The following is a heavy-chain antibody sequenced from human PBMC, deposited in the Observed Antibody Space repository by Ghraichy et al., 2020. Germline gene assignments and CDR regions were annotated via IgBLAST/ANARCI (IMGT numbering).Heavy chain of an antibody. CDR3: SRAGSGSTFDY. CDR1: GYSFTGYY. V-gene: IGHV1-2*02. D-gene: IGHD6-19*01. Sequence: ASVQVSCKASGYSFTGYYMNWVRQPPGQGLEWMGWINPNSGGTNYAQKFQDRVTMTRDPSISTAYMELSRLISNDTAVYYCSRAGSGSTFDYWGQGSQVTVSS. J-gene: IGHJ4*02. CDR2: INPNSGGT.